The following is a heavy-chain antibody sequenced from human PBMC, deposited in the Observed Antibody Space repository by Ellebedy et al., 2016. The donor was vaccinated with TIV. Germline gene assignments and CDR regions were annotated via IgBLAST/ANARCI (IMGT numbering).Heavy chain of an antibody. D-gene: IGHD1-26*01. J-gene: IGHJ4*02. Sequence: GESLKISCAASGFTFSSFAMHWVRQAPGKGLEWLSVISPDGVNTYHAGSVKGRFTITRDNSKNTLYLQVSRLSAEDTAVYYCAKGASSGFTYDRVGFEYWGQGTLVTVSS. V-gene: IGHV3-23*01. CDR3: AKGASSGFTYDRVGFEY. CDR1: GFTFSSFA. CDR2: ISPDGVNT.